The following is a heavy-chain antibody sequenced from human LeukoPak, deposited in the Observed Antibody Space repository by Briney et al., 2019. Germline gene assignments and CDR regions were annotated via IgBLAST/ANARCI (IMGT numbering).Heavy chain of an antibody. V-gene: IGHV1-18*01. J-gene: IGHJ4*02. D-gene: IGHD5-24*01. CDR2: ISAYNGNT. CDR3: ARTRRDGYNYEVDYFDY. Sequence: GASVKVSCKASGYTFTSYGISWVRQAPGRGLEWMGWISAYNGNTNYAQKLQGRVTMTTDTSTSTAYMELRSLRSDDTAVYYCARTRRDGYNYEVDYFDYWGQGTLVTVSS. CDR1: GYTFTSYG.